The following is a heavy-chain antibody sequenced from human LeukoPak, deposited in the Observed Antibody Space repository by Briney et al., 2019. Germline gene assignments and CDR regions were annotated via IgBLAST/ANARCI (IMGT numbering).Heavy chain of an antibody. Sequence: GGSLRLSCAASGFTFSSYSMSWVRQAPGKGLEWVSSISSSSSYIYYADSVKGRFTISRDNAKNSLYLQMNSLRAEDTAVYYCARDLASDYYDSSGYYDAFDIWGQGTMVTVSS. V-gene: IGHV3-21*01. CDR2: ISSSSSYI. CDR3: ARDLASDYYDSSGYYDAFDI. D-gene: IGHD3-22*01. CDR1: GFTFSSYS. J-gene: IGHJ3*02.